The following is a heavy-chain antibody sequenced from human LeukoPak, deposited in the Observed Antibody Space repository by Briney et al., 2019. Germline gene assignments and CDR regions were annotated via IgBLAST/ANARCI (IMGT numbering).Heavy chain of an antibody. J-gene: IGHJ3*02. V-gene: IGHV4-59*08. CDR1: GGSISSYY. Sequence: PSETLSLTCTVSGGSISSYYWSWIRQPPGKGLEWIGYIYYSGSTNYNPSLKSRVTISVDTSKNQFSLKLSSVTAADTAVYYCVATQSNAFDIWGQGTMVTVSS. CDR2: IYYSGST. CDR3: VATQSNAFDI. D-gene: IGHD5-12*01.